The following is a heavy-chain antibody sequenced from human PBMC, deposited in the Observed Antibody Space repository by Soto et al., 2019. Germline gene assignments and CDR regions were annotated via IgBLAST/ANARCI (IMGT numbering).Heavy chain of an antibody. V-gene: IGHV3-74*01. D-gene: IGHD3-10*01. CDR2: IDSYGSTT. CDR1: GFTFSNYW. J-gene: IGHJ4*02. Sequence: GGSLRLSCAASGFTFSNYWMHWVRQAPGEGLVWVSRIDSYGSTTNYADSVRGRFTVSRDNARNTLYLQMNSLRAEETAIYYCARGGLHAYYKDNWGQGILVTVSS. CDR3: ARGGLHAYYKDN.